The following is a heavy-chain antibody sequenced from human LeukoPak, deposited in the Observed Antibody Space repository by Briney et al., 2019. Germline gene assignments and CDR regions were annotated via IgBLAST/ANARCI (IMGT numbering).Heavy chain of an antibody. Sequence: PGGSLRLSCAASGFTFSSYEMNWVRQAPGKGLEWVSYISSSGSTIYYADFVKGRFTISRHTSKNTLYLQMNSLRAEDTAVYYCARASGYSGSRRWFDPWGQGTLVTVSS. D-gene: IGHD5-12*01. CDR3: ARASGYSGSRRWFDP. CDR2: ISSSGSTI. V-gene: IGHV3-48*03. J-gene: IGHJ5*02. CDR1: GFTFSSYE.